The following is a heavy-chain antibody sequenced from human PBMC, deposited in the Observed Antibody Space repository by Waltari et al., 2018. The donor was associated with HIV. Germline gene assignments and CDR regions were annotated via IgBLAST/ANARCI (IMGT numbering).Heavy chain of an antibody. Sequence: QVQLVQSGAEVKKPGASVKVSCKASGYTFTGYYMHWVRQAPGQGLEWMGWINTNSGGTNDEQKFKGRVTMTRDTSISTAYRELSRLRADDTAVYYCATALYSSSSAGSIDDGGQGTLVTVSS. CDR1: GYTFTGYY. D-gene: IGHD6-6*01. J-gene: IGHJ4*02. CDR3: ATALYSSSSAGSIDD. CDR2: INTNSGGT. V-gene: IGHV1-2*02.